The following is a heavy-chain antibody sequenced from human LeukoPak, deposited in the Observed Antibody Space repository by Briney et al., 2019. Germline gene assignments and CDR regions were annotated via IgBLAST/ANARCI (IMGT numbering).Heavy chain of an antibody. V-gene: IGHV1-2*02. CDR3: ARAVSWELGGWFDP. Sequence: ASVKVSCKASGYTFTGYYMHWVRQAPGQGLERRGGINPNSGGTNYAQKFQARVTVTRDTSISTAYMELRRLRSDDTAVHYCARAVSWELGGWFDPWGQGTLVTVSS. J-gene: IGHJ5*02. D-gene: IGHD1-26*01. CDR2: INPNSGGT. CDR1: GYTFTGYY.